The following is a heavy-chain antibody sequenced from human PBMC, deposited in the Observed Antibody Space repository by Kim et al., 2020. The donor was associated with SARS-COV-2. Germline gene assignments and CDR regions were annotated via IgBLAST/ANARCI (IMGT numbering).Heavy chain of an antibody. CDR3: ARYLDYGGNSGGSPDGYYYYGMDV. Sequence: GESLKISCKGSGYSFTSYWIGWVRQMPGKGLEWMGIIYPGDSDTRYSPSFQGQVTISADKSISTAYLQWSSLKASDTAMYYCARYLDYGGNSGGSPDGYYYYGMDVWGQGTTVTVSS. J-gene: IGHJ6*02. D-gene: IGHD4-17*01. CDR2: IYPGDSDT. CDR1: GYSFTSYW. V-gene: IGHV5-51*01.